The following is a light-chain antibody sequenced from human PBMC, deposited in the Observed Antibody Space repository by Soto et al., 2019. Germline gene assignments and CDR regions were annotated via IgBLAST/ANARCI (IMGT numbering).Light chain of an antibody. J-gene: IGLJ1*01. V-gene: IGLV2-11*01. CDR3: CSYAGSYTLGV. CDR1: SSDVGGYNY. Sequence: QSALTQPRSVSGSPGQSVTISCTGTSSDVGGYNYVSWYQQHPGKAPKLMIYDVSKRPSGVPDRFSGSKSGNTAFLTISGLQAEDEADYYCCSYAGSYTLGVFGTGTKVTVL. CDR2: DVS.